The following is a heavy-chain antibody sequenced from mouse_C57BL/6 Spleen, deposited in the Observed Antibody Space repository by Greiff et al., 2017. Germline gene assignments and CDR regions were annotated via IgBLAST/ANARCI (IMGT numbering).Heavy chain of an antibody. D-gene: IGHD2-4*01. Sequence: VQLQQPGAELVKPGASVKVSCKASGYTFTSYWMHWVKQRPGQGLEWIGRIHPSDSDTNYNQKFKSKATLTVNKSSSTAYMQLSSLTSEDSAVYYCARDYDYDVDFDVWGTGTTVTVSS. CDR2: IHPSDSDT. CDR3: ARDYDYDVDFDV. V-gene: IGHV1-74*01. CDR1: GYTFTSYW. J-gene: IGHJ1*03.